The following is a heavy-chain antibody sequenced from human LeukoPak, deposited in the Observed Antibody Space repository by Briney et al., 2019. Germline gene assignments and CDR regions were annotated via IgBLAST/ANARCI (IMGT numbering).Heavy chain of an antibody. CDR3: AKGLSPSDYDFWSGYYLEYYYYGMDV. CDR1: GFTFSSYA. V-gene: IGHV3-23*01. Sequence: HPGGSLRLSCAASGFTFSSYAMSWVRQAPGKGLEWVSAISGSGGSTYYADSVKGRFTISRDNSKNTLYLQMNSLRAEDTAVYYCAKGLSPSDYDFWSGYYLEYYYYGMDVWGQGTTVTVSS. CDR2: ISGSGGST. J-gene: IGHJ6*02. D-gene: IGHD3-3*01.